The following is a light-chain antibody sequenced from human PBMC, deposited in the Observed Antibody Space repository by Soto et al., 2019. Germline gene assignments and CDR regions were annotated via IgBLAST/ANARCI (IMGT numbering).Light chain of an antibody. Sequence: EIVMTQSPATLSVSPGERATLSCRASQSISSNLAWYQQKPGQAPRLLIYGASTRATGIPATFSGSGSGTEFTLTISSLQSEDFAVYYCQQYNNLPFTVGPGTKVDIK. CDR3: QQYNNLPFT. J-gene: IGKJ3*01. CDR2: GAS. CDR1: QSISSN. V-gene: IGKV3-15*01.